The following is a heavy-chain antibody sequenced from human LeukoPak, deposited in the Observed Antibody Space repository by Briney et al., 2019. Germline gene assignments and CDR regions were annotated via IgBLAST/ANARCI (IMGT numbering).Heavy chain of an antibody. CDR2: ISGSGGST. Sequence: GGSLRLSCAASGFTFSSYAMSWVRQAPGKGLEWVSAISGSGGSTYYADSVKGRFTISRDKAKNTLYLQMNTLRAEDTAVYYCAREEGYCTSTSCHAGGHAFDIWGQGTMVTVSP. J-gene: IGHJ3*02. CDR3: AREEGYCTSTSCHAGGHAFDI. V-gene: IGHV3-23*01. CDR1: GFTFSSYA. D-gene: IGHD2-2*01.